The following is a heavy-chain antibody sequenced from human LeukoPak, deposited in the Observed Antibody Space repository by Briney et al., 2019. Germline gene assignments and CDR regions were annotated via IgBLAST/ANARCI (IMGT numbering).Heavy chain of an antibody. J-gene: IGHJ3*01. V-gene: IGHV3-23*01. CDR2: ITGSGAVT. CDR1: GFTFSNYA. CDR3: AKDSPLIEEAIRRGRNVFDV. Sequence: PGGSLRLSCAASGFTFSNYAMTWVRQAPGKGLAWVSTITGSGAVTYYADSVEGRFTISRDNSKKTLYLHMNSLRAEDTAVYYCAKDSPLIEEAIRRGRNVFDVWGQGTMVAVSS. D-gene: IGHD2-21*01.